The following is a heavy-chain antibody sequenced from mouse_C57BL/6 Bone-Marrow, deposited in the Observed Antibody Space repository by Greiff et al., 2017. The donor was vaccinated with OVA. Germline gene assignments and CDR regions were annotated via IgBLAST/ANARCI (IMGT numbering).Heavy chain of an antibody. D-gene: IGHD2-4*01. CDR1: GYTFTSYW. J-gene: IGHJ1*03. CDR2: INPSSGYT. CDR3: ARGGLRRGWYFDV. V-gene: IGHV1-7*01. Sequence: VQLQQSGAELAKPGASVKLSCKASGYTFTSYWMHWVKQRPGQGLEWIGYINPSSGYTKYNQKFKDKATLTADKSSSTAYMQLSSLTSEDSAVYYCARGGLRRGWYFDVWGTGTTVTVSS.